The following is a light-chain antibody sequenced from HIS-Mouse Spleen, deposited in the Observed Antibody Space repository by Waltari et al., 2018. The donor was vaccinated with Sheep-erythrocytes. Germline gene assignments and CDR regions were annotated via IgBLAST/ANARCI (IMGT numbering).Light chain of an antibody. CDR1: SSNTGRNT. J-gene: IGLJ3*02. CDR2: DVS. Sequence: QSVLTQPPSASGTPGQRVTISCSGTSSNTGRNTVIWYQQPPGPAPKLMIYDVSKRPSGVPDRFSGSKSGNTASLTISGLQAEDEADYYCCSYAGSYTWVFGGGTKLTVL. CDR3: CSYAGSYTWV. V-gene: IGLV1-44*01.